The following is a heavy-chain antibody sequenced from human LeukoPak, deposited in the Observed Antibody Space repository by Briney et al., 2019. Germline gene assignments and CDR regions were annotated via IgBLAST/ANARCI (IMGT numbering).Heavy chain of an antibody. CDR3: ARDRPDSTSPTTVGRFDP. J-gene: IGHJ5*02. CDR1: GDSISSGEFY. CDR2: IYSTGTT. V-gene: IGHV4-31*03. D-gene: IGHD2-2*01. Sequence: SETLSLTCSVSGDSISSGEFYWHWIRQHPEKGLEWIGYIYSTGTTYYNPSLTSRLTMSLDTSKNQFSLKVTSVTAADTAVYFCARDRPDSTSPTTVGRFDPWGQGTLVTVSS.